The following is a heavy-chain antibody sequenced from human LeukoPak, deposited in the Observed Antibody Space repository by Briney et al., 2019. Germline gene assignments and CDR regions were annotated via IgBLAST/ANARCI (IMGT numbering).Heavy chain of an antibody. CDR3: AKDARRSSGWWFFDH. D-gene: IGHD6-19*01. V-gene: IGHV3-23*01. CDR2: ISDSGDRT. CDR1: GFAFSILD. J-gene: IGHJ4*02. Sequence: GGSLRLSCAASGFAFSILDMGWVRQAPGKGLEWVSAISDSGDRTYYADYVKGRFTLSRDNSKNTLYLQMNSLRAEDTAVYSCAKDARRSSGWWFFDHWGRGTLVTVSS.